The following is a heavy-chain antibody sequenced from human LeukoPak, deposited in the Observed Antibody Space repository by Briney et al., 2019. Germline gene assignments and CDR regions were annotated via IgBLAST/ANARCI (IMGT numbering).Heavy chain of an antibody. Sequence: PGGSLRLSCATSGFTFSSYSMNWVRQAPGKGLEWVSSISSSSSYIYYADSVKGRFTISRDNAKNSLYLQMNSLRAEDTAVYYCARVCGGDCFDAFDIWGQGTLVTVSS. CDR3: ARVCGGDCFDAFDI. CDR2: ISSSSSYI. D-gene: IGHD2-21*01. J-gene: IGHJ3*02. V-gene: IGHV3-21*01. CDR1: GFTFSSYS.